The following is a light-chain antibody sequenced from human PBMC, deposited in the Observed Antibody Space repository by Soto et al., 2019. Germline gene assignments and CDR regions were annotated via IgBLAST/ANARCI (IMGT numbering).Light chain of an antibody. CDR2: AAT. V-gene: IGKV1-12*01. CDR1: QDINSR. J-gene: IGKJ1*01. CDR3: LQEENFPRT. Sequence: DIQMTQSPSSVSASVGDTVTITCRASQDINSRLAWFQQQPGRPPKYVIQAATIWQSGFPSRFAGSGSGRDFTLTIHNLQPEDSATYYCLQEENFPRTFGQGTKVE.